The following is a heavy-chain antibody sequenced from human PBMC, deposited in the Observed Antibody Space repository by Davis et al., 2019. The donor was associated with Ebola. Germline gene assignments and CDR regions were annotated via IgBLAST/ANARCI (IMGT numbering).Heavy chain of an antibody. CDR1: GYTFTNYG. V-gene: IGHV1-18*04. CDR2: INPHNGNT. J-gene: IGHJ4*02. Sequence: ASVLVSCKTSGYTFTNYGITWARQAPGQGLEWMGWINPHNGNTNYAQNVQGRVTMTTDTSTSTAYMEVGSLRSDDTAVYYCARAQFPTTSDHWGQGTLVTVSS. CDR3: ARAQFPTTSDH. D-gene: IGHD1-1*01.